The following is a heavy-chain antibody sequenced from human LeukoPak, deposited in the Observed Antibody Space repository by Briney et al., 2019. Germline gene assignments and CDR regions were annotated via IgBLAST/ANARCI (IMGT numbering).Heavy chain of an antibody. V-gene: IGHV1-8*01. J-gene: IGHJ4*02. CDR2: INPKTGYT. CDR1: GYTFTNYD. D-gene: IGHD4-17*01. CDR3: ARSDYGDCDY. Sequence: ASVKVSCKASGYTFTNYDIIWVRQATGQGLQCMGWINPKTGYTDYAQRFQGRITMTRDTSLGTVFMELRSLRSDDTAVYYCARSDYGDCDYWGQGTLVTVSS.